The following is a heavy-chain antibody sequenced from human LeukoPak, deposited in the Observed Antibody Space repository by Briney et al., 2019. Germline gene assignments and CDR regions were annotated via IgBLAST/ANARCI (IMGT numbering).Heavy chain of an antibody. J-gene: IGHJ4*02. CDR3: ATGNYYDSRGYYTFGH. CDR1: GFTFNKYW. V-gene: IGHV3-74*01. CDR2: INGDGSTT. Sequence: PGGSLRLSCAASGFTFNKYWMHWVRQTPRKGLVWVSRINGDGSTTSYADSVKGGFTISRDNAKNTLYLQMSSLRAEDTAVYYCATGNYYDSRGYYTFGHWGQGTLVTVSS. D-gene: IGHD3-22*01.